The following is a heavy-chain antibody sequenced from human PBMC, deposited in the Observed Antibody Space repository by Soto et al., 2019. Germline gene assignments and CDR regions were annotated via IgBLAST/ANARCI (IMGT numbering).Heavy chain of an antibody. J-gene: IGHJ4*02. D-gene: IGHD3-10*01. Sequence: QITLKESGPTLVKPTQTLTLTCSFSGFSLSTRGVGVGWIRHPPGKALEWLALIYWDDARLYSPSLKSRLTITKDTPKNQVVLTMTNMDPVDTATYYWARSLWFGELLWGQGTLVTVSS. CDR2: IYWDDAR. CDR1: GFSLSTRGVG. CDR3: ARSLWFGELL. V-gene: IGHV2-5*02.